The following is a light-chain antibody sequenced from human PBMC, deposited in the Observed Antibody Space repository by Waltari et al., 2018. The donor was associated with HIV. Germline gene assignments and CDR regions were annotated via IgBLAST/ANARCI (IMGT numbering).Light chain of an antibody. CDR3: GTGDSSLSAYV. V-gene: IGLV1-51*01. CDR2: DNN. CDR1: SSNIGNNY. Sequence: QSVLTQPPSVSAAPGQKVTISCSGSSSNIGNNYVSWYQQLPGTAPKLLIYDNNKRPSGIPDRFSGSNSGTSATLGITGLQTGDEADYYCGTGDSSLSAYVFGTGTKVTVL. J-gene: IGLJ1*01.